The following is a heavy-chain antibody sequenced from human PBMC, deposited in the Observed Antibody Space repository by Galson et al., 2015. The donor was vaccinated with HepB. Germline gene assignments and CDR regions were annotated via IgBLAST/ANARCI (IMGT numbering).Heavy chain of an antibody. V-gene: IGHV3-48*03. CDR1: GFTFSRYG. Sequence: SLRLSCAASGFTFSRYGMHWVRQAPGKGLEWVSYISSSGSTIYYADSVKGRFTISRDNAKNSLYLQMNSLRAEDTAVYYCARDLGGITMIPFDIWGQGTMVTVSS. CDR3: ARDLGGITMIPFDI. CDR2: ISSSGSTI. D-gene: IGHD3-22*01. J-gene: IGHJ3*02.